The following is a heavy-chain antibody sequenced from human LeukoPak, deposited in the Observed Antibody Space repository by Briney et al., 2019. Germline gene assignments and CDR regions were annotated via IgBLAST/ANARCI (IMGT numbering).Heavy chain of an antibody. V-gene: IGHV3-30*18. CDR3: AKGGYYYDGSAYQVDY. CDR2: ISSDGSNK. Sequence: GGSLRLSCAASGFTFSSYGMHWVRQAPGKGLEWVAVISSDGSNKYYGDSVKGRFTISRDNSKNTLYLQMNSLRVEDTALYYCAKGGYYYDGSAYQVDYWGQGTLVTVSS. CDR1: GFTFSSYG. J-gene: IGHJ4*02. D-gene: IGHD3-22*01.